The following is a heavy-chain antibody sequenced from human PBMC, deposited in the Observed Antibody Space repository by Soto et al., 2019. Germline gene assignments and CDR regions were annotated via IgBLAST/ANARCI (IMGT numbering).Heavy chain of an antibody. CDR1: GYTFTNYY. CDR2: IYPSGGST. J-gene: IGHJ4*02. D-gene: IGHD3-10*01. V-gene: IGHV1-46*01. CDR3: ARDLSGPKDY. Sequence: ASVKVSCKASGYTFTNYYMHWVRQAPGQGLEWMGIIYPSGGSTTYAQKFQGRITMTRDTSTSTVYMELSSLRSEDTAVYYCARDLSGPKDYWGQGTLVTVSS.